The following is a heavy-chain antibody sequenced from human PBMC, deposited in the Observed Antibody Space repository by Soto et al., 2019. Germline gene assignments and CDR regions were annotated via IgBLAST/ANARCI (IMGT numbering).Heavy chain of an antibody. J-gene: IGHJ4*02. CDR2: ISGSGGST. Sequence: AGGSLRLSCAASGVTFSNYAMSWLRQAPGKGLEWVSGISGSGGSTDYADSVKGRFTISRDNSRNTLFLQMNSLRAEDTAAYHGAIRGATTVYWGQGTQVTVSS. D-gene: IGHD1-26*01. CDR3: AIRGATTVY. CDR1: GVTFSNYA. V-gene: IGHV3-23*01.